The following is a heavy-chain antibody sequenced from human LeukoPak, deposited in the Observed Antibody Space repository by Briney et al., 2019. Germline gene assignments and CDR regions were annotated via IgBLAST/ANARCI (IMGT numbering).Heavy chain of an antibody. CDR3: ARPPYYDFWSGAYDAFDI. CDR2: INHSGST. J-gene: IGHJ3*02. D-gene: IGHD3-3*01. CDR1: GGSFSGYY. V-gene: IGHV4-34*01. Sequence: SETLSLTCAVYGGSFSGYYWSWIRQPPGKGLEWIGEINHSGSTNYNPSLKSRVTISVDTSKNQFSLKLSSVTAADTAVYYCARPPYYDFWSGAYDAFDIWGQGTMVTVSS.